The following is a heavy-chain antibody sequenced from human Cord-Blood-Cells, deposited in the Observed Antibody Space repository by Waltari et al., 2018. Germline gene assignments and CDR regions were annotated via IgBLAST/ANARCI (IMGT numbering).Heavy chain of an antibody. J-gene: IGHJ4*02. CDR3: ARLTYDSSGYFIDY. CDR1: GGSISSSSYY. V-gene: IGHV4-39*01. CDR2: IYYSGST. Sequence: QLQLQESGPGLVKPSETLSLTCTVSGGSISSSSYYWGLLRPPPGKGLEWIGSIYYSGSTYYNPSLKSRVTISVDTSKNQFSLKLSSVTAADTAVYYCARLTYDSSGYFIDYWGQGTLVTVSS. D-gene: IGHD3-22*01.